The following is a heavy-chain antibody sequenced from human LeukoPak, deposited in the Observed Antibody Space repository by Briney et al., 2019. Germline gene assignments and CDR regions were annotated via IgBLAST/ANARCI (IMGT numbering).Heavy chain of an antibody. CDR1: DSSISSAYY. V-gene: IGHV4-38-2*02. CDR2: IYPSGST. CDR3: AREGVVETTAAAYIYAFDI. J-gene: IGHJ3*02. Sequence: SETLSLTCTISDSSISSAYYWGWIRQPPGKGLEWIGSIYPSGSTYYNPSLKSRVTISINTSKNQFSLKLSSVTAADTAVYYCAREGVVETTAAAYIYAFDIWGQGTMVTVSS. D-gene: IGHD6-13*01.